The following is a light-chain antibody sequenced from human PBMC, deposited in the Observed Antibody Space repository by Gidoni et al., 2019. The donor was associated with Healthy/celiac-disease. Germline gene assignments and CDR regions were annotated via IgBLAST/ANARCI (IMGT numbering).Light chain of an antibody. V-gene: IGLV2-14*04. CDR1: SSDVGGYNY. CDR2: DVS. CDR3: SSYTSSSFVV. Sequence: SVSGSPGQSITISCTGTSSDVGGYNYVSWYQQHPGKAPKLMIYDVSTRPSGVSNRFSGSKSGNTASLTISGLQAEDDADYYCSSYTSSSFVVFGGGTKLTVL. J-gene: IGLJ2*01.